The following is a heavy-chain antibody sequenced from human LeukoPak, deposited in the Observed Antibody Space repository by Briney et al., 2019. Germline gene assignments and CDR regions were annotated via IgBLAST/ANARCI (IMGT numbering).Heavy chain of an antibody. J-gene: IGHJ5*02. Sequence: SVKVSCKASGLTFTSSAVQWVRQARGQRLEWIGWIVVGSGNTNYAQKFQERVTITRDMSTSTAYMELSSLRSEDTAVYYCAADLGGSRGCPWGQGTLVTVSS. V-gene: IGHV1-58*01. CDR1: GLTFTSSA. D-gene: IGHD1-26*01. CDR2: IVVGSGNT. CDR3: AADLGGSRGCP.